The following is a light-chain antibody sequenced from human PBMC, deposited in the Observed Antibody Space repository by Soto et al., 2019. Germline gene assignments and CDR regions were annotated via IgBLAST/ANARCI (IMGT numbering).Light chain of an antibody. Sequence: EIVLTQSPATLSLSPGERATLSCRASQSVSSYLAWYQQKPGQAPRLLIYDASNRAAGIPARFSGSGSGTDITLTISSLEPEDFAVYYFQQRGNWPRITFGEGTRLEIK. CDR3: QQRGNWPRIT. CDR2: DAS. J-gene: IGKJ5*01. V-gene: IGKV3-11*01. CDR1: QSVSSY.